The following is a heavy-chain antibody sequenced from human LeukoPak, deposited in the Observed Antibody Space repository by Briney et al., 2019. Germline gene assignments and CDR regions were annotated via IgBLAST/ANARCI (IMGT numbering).Heavy chain of an antibody. CDR2: IKQDGSEK. V-gene: IGHV3-7*01. Sequence: GGSLRLSCAASGFTFSSYWMSWVRQAPGKGLEWVANIKQDGSEKYYVDAVKGRFTFSRDNAKNSMYLQMNSLRAEDTAVYYCARGLIYCSGGSCYFDYWGQGTLVTVSS. CDR1: GFTFSSYW. D-gene: IGHD2-15*01. J-gene: IGHJ4*02. CDR3: ARGLIYCSGGSCYFDY.